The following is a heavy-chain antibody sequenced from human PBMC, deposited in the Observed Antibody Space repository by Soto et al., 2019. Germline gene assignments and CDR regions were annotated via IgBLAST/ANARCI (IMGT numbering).Heavy chain of an antibody. D-gene: IGHD2-21*02. CDR2: IGGSGIST. CDR3: AKGNLRSRDFSPFEY. CDR1: GFTFSNYA. Sequence: GGSVRLSCAASGFTFSNYAMSWVRQAPGKGLEWVSAIGGSGISTYYADSVKGRLTISRDNSKNALYLQMDSLRAEDTALYYCAKGNLRSRDFSPFEYWGQGTLVTVSS. J-gene: IGHJ4*02. V-gene: IGHV3-23*01.